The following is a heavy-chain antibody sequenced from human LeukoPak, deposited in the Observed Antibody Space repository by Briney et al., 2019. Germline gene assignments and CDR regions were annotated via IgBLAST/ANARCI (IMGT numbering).Heavy chain of an antibody. CDR2: ISYDGSNK. CDR1: GFTFSSYA. CDR3: ARGAVAGLY. J-gene: IGHJ4*02. Sequence: PGGSLRLSCAAPGFTFSSYAMHWVRQAPGKGLEWVAVISYDGSNKYYADSVKGRFTISRDNSKNTLYLQMNSLRAEDTAVCYCARGAVAGLYWGQGTLVTVSS. V-gene: IGHV3-30*04. D-gene: IGHD6-19*01.